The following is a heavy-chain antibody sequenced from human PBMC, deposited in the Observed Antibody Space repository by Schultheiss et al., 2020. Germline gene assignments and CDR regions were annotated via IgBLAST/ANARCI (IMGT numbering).Heavy chain of an antibody. CDR1: GGSISSGGYY. V-gene: IGHV4-31*03. D-gene: IGHD2-21*02. CDR2: IYYSGST. Sequence: SQTLSLTCTVSGGSISSGGYYWSWIRQHPGKGLEWIGYIYYSGSTNYNPSLKSRVTISVDTSKNQFSLKLSSVTAADTAVYYCARVAHRSDWPYGMDVWGQGTTVTVAS. J-gene: IGHJ6*02. CDR3: ARVAHRSDWPYGMDV.